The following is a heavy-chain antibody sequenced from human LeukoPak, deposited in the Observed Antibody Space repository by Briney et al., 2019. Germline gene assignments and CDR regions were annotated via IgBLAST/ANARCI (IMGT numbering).Heavy chain of an antibody. V-gene: IGHV4-34*01. CDR1: GGSFSGYY. CDR3: ARGGSDYGDYVGAFDI. D-gene: IGHD4-17*01. J-gene: IGHJ3*02. Sequence: PSETLSLTCAVHGGSFSGYYWSWIRQPPGKGLEWIGEINHSGSTNYNPSLKSRVKSRVTKSLDTSKNQFSLKLSSVTAADTAVYYCARGGSDYGDYVGAFDIWGQGTMVTVSS. CDR2: INHSGST.